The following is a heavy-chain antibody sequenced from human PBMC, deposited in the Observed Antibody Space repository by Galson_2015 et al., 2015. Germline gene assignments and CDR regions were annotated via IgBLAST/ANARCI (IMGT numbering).Heavy chain of an antibody. Sequence: SVKVSCKASGYTFSSYTISWVRQAPGQGLEWMGRIIPILGIANYAQKFQGRVTITADKSTSTAYMELSSLRSEDTAVYYCARRLHDYYGMDVWGQGTTVTVSS. V-gene: IGHV1-69*02. J-gene: IGHJ6*02. CDR1: GYTFSSYT. CDR2: IIPILGIA. CDR3: ARRLHDYYGMDV.